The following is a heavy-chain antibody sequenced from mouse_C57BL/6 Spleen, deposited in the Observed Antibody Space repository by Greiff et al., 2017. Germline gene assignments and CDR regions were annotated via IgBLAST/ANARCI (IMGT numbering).Heavy chain of an antibody. CDR3: ARGREYDLAMDY. V-gene: IGHV1-78*01. J-gene: IGHJ4*01. CDR1: GYTFTDHT. D-gene: IGHD2-14*01. Sequence: VKLMESDAELVKPGASVKISCKASGYTFTDHTIHWMKQRPEQGLEWIGYIYPSGGSTKYNEKFKGKATLTADKSSSTAYMQLNSLTSEDSAVYFCARGREYDLAMDYWGQGTSVTVSS. CDR2: IYPSGGST.